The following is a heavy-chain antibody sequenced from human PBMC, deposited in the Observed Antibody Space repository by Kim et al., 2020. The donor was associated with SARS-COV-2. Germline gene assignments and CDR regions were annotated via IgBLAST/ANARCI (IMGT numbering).Heavy chain of an antibody. CDR1: GFTFSTYA. CDR3: AKGRSENIAAAFNY. J-gene: IGHJ4*02. D-gene: IGHD6-13*01. V-gene: IGHV3-23*01. CDR2: VGGSGGNT. Sequence: GGSLRLSCAASGFTFSTYAMSWVRQAPGKGLEWVSTVGGSGGNTYHADSAKGRFTIFRDNSKNTVDLQMNGLRAEDTAVYYCAKGRSENIAAAFNYWGQG.